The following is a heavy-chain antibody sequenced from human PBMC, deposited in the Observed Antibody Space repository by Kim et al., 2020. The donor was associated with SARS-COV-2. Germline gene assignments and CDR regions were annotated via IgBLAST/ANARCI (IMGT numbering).Heavy chain of an antibody. CDR2: ISYDGSNK. D-gene: IGHD3-10*01. V-gene: IGHV3-30*18. J-gene: IGHJ6*02. Sequence: GGSLRLSCAASGFTFSSYGMHWVRQAPGKGLEWVAVISYDGSNKYYADSVKGRFTISRDNSKNTLYLQMNSLRAEDTAVYYCAKDGSVSYYNVPGYYGMDVWGQGNTVTVSS. CDR1: GFTFSSYG. CDR3: AKDGSVSYYNVPGYYGMDV.